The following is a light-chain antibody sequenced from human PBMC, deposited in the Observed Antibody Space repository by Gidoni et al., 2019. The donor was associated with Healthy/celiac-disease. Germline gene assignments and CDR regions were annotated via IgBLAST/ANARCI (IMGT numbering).Light chain of an antibody. CDR3: HQRSNWPPET. V-gene: IGKV3-11*01. J-gene: IGKJ2*01. CDR2: DAS. CDR1: QSVRSY. Sequence: ELVLTQSPATLSLSPGERATHSCRASQSVRSYLAGYQQNTDQAPRLLIYDASNSATGITARFIGSSSATDFTLTISSLVPEDFAVYYCHQRSNWPPETFGQGTKLEIK.